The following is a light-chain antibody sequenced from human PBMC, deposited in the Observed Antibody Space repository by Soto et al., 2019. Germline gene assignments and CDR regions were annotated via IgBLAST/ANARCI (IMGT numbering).Light chain of an antibody. CDR1: QSVSSN. CDR2: GAS. J-gene: IGKJ1*01. V-gene: IGKV3-15*01. Sequence: EIVMTQSPATLSVSPGERATLSCRVSQSVSSNLAWYQQKPGQAPRLLIYGASTRATGIPARFSGSGSGTEFPLTISSLQSEEFAVYYCQQYNNWPRTFGQGTKVEIK. CDR3: QQYNNWPRT.